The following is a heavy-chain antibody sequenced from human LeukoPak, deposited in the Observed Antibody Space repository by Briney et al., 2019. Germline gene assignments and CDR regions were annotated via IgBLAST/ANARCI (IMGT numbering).Heavy chain of an antibody. CDR3: ARVGLSPTRYYYYYYMDV. CDR2: INSDGGNI. Sequence: PGGSLRLSCERSGFTFSRYWMHWVRQVPGKGLAWVSRINSDGGNIAYADPVKGRFTISRDNSKNTLYLQMNSLRAEDTAVYYCARVGLSPTRYYYYYYMDVWGKGTTVTVTS. V-gene: IGHV3-74*03. CDR1: GFTFSRYW. J-gene: IGHJ6*03.